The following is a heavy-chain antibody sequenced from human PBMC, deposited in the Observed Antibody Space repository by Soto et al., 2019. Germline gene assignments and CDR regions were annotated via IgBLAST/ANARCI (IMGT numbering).Heavy chain of an antibody. D-gene: IGHD1-1*01. V-gene: IGHV5-51*01. J-gene: IGHJ6*02. CDR1: GYSFTSFW. CDR3: ARRHAKGVQLSLDYHYYYGMDV. CDR2: ISPDDSDT. Sequence: VQLVQSGAEVKKPGESLKISCQSSGYSFTSFWIAWVRQMPEKGLEWMGIISPDDSDTRYSPSFQGQVTISADKSISTAYLQWSSLKASVTAMYYCARRHAKGVQLSLDYHYYYGMDVWGQGTTVTVSS.